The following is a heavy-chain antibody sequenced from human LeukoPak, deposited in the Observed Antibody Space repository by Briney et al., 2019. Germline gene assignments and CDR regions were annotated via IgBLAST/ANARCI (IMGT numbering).Heavy chain of an antibody. CDR1: GLTFSMPP. D-gene: IGHD3-10*02. J-gene: IGHJ6*04. Sequence: GGSLRLSCAASGLTFSMPPMDWVRQAPGKGLEGVAFIQNDGNSKNYAESVRGRFTISRDNAKNSLYLQMNSLRAEDTAVYYCAELGITMIGGVWGKGTTVTISS. V-gene: IGHV3-30*02. CDR2: IQNDGNSK. CDR3: AELGITMIGGV.